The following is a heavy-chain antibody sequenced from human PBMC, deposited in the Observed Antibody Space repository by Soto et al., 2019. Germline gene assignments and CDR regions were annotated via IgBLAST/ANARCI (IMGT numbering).Heavy chain of an antibody. D-gene: IGHD1-26*01. CDR2: IIPIFGTA. CDR1: GGTFSSYA. J-gene: IGHJ4*02. Sequence: SVKVSCKASGGTFSSYAISWVRQAPGQGLEWMGGIIPIFGTANYAQKFQGRVTITADESTSTAYMELSSLRSEDTAVYYCARARIVGATGALFDYWGQGTLVTVSS. CDR3: ARARIVGATGALFDY. V-gene: IGHV1-69*13.